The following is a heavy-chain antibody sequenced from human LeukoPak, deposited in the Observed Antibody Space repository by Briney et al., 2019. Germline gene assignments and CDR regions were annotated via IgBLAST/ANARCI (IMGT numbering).Heavy chain of an antibody. CDR2: ISSSSSYI. J-gene: IGHJ4*02. CDR1: GFTFSSYS. Sequence: PGGSLRLSCAASGFTFSSYSMNWVRQAPGKGLEWVSSISSSSSYIYYADSVKGRFTISRDNAKNSLYLQMNSLRAGDTAVYYCAKGYSGYDWSLVDYWGQGTLVTVSS. V-gene: IGHV3-21*01. CDR3: AKGYSGYDWSLVDY. D-gene: IGHD5-12*01.